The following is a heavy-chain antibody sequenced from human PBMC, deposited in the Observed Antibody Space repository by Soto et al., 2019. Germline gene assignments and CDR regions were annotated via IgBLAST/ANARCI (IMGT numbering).Heavy chain of an antibody. CDR3: TRAPVSGSYCFDF. J-gene: IGHJ4*02. D-gene: IGHD1-26*01. V-gene: IGHV4-59*01. CDR2: IYHTGTT. Sequence: SETLSLTCTVSGGSISSYDWSWIRQPPGKGLEWIGYIYHTGTTNYNPSLKSRVTISLDTSMNQFSLKLSSVTPADTAVYYCTRAPVSGSYCFDFWGQGTPVTVSS. CDR1: GGSISSYD.